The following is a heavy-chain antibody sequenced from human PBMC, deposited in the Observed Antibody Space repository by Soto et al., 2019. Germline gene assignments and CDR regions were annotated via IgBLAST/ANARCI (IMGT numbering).Heavy chain of an antibody. CDR1: GFTFSSYA. Sequence: GGSLRLSCAASGFTFSSYAMSWVLQAPGKGLEWVSAISGSGGSTYYADSVKGRFTISRDNSKNTLYLQMNSLRAEDTAVYYCAKASYYYDSSGYSYYFDYWGQGTLVTVSS. V-gene: IGHV3-23*01. CDR3: AKASYYYDSSGYSYYFDY. D-gene: IGHD3-22*01. J-gene: IGHJ4*02. CDR2: ISGSGGST.